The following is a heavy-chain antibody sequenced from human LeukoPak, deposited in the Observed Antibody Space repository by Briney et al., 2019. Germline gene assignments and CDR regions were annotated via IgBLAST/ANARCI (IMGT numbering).Heavy chain of an antibody. V-gene: IGHV3-20*04. J-gene: IGHJ4*02. Sequence: GGSLRLSXAASGFTFDAHGMSWVRQAPGKGLECVSGINWNGGSTYYADSVKGRFTISRDNAKNSLYLQMNSLRVEDTALYYCARDPYGGGNYPPDYWGQGILVTVSS. CDR3: ARDPYGGGNYPPDY. CDR1: GFTFDAHG. D-gene: IGHD1-26*01. CDR2: INWNGGST.